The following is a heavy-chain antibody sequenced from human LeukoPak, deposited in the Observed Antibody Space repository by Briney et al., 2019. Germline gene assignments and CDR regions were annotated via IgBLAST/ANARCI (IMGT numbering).Heavy chain of an antibody. D-gene: IGHD5-24*01. CDR2: IKSRTDGGTT. CDR3: ATEFYSNGYNF. Sequence: GGSLRLSCPGSGFPFSSAWMTWVRQIPGKGLEWVGHIKSRTDGGTTDYAAPVKGRFTISRDDSKNTVYLQMNSLKTEDSAVYFCATEFYSNGYNFWGQGTLVIVSS. J-gene: IGHJ4*02. V-gene: IGHV3-15*01. CDR1: GFPFSSAW.